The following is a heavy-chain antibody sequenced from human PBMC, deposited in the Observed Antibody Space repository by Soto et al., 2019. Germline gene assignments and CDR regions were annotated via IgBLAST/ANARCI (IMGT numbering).Heavy chain of an antibody. CDR1: GFTFSSYA. Sequence: GGSLRLSCAASGFTFSSYAMHWVRQAPGKGLEWVAVISYDGSNKYYADSVKGRFTISRDNSKHSMYLQRNGLRAEDTSVYDGARERGGLDAFDIWGQGTMVTVSS. J-gene: IGHJ3*02. D-gene: IGHD3-10*01. CDR2: ISYDGSNK. V-gene: IGHV3-30-3*01. CDR3: ARERGGLDAFDI.